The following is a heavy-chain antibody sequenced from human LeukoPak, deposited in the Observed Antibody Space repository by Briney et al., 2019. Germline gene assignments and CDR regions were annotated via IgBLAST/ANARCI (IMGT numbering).Heavy chain of an antibody. D-gene: IGHD3-22*01. CDR3: ARWYYDSSGYYRTFDY. V-gene: IGHV4-59*01. Sequence: PSETLSLTCTVSGGSISSYYWSWIRQPPGKGLEWIGYIYYSGSTNYNPSLKSRVTISVDTSKNQFSLKLSSVTAADTAVYYCARWYYDSSGYYRTFDYWGQGTLVTVSS. J-gene: IGHJ4*02. CDR1: GGSISSYY. CDR2: IYYSGST.